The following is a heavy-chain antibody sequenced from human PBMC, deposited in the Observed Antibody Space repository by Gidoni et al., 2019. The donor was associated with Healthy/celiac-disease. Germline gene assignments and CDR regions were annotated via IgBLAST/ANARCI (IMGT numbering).Heavy chain of an antibody. J-gene: IGHJ2*01. CDR2: IIPILGIA. V-gene: IGHV1-69*09. D-gene: IGHD4-17*01. CDR3: ARERLGRATVTTPYWYFDL. Sequence: QVQLVQSGAEVKKPGSSVQVSCKASGGTFSSYAISWVRQAPGQGLEWMGRIIPILGIANYAQKFQGRVTITADKSTSTAYMELSSLRSEDTAVYYCARERLGRATVTTPYWYFDLWGRGTLVTVSS. CDR1: GGTFSSYA.